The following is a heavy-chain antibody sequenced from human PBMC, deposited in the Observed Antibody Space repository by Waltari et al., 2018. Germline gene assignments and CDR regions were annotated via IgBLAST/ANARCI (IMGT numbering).Heavy chain of an antibody. D-gene: IGHD3-22*01. CDR3: VKSSKIFNYHDISAYDS. CDR1: GFTFGYYG. V-gene: IGHV3-30*18. CDR2: ISDDGSVE. Sequence: VQLVESGGGVVQPGSSLRLSCEASGFTFGYYGLHWVRQAPGQGLGCAALISDDGSVEKYADSVVGRFTISRDNSKSTLYLQMNNLGVADTAIYYCVKSSKIFNYHDISAYDSWGQGTLVAVSS. J-gene: IGHJ5*01.